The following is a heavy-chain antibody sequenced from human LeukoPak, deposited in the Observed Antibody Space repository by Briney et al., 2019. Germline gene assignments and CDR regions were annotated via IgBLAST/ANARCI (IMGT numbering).Heavy chain of an antibody. J-gene: IGHJ5*02. V-gene: IGHV1-18*01. Sequence: ASVKVSCKASGYTFTSYGISWVRQAPGQGLERMGWISAYNGNTNYAQKLQGRVTMTTDTSTSTAYMELRSLRSDDTAVYYCARDRWGRGIQLRFDPWGQGTLVTVSS. D-gene: IGHD5-18*01. CDR1: GYTFTSYG. CDR2: ISAYNGNT. CDR3: ARDRWGRGIQLRFDP.